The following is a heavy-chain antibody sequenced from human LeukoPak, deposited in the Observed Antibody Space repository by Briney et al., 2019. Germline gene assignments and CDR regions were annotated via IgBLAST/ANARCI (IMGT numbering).Heavy chain of an antibody. CDR1: GFTFNRYW. CDR3: ARGSLGDGSLLIDY. Sequence: PGGSPRLSCAASGFTFNRYWVHWVRQAPGKGLVWVSRINSDGSDITYADSVKGRFTISRDNAKNTVYLQMNSLRAEDTAVYYCARGSLGDGSLLIDYWGQGTLVTVSS. V-gene: IGHV3-74*01. CDR2: INSDGSDI. J-gene: IGHJ4*02. D-gene: IGHD3-10*01.